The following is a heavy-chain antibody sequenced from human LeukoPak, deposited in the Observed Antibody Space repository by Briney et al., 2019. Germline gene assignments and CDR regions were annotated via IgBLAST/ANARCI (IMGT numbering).Heavy chain of an antibody. CDR1: GGSISSGGYY. D-gene: IGHD3-22*01. J-gene: IGHJ4*02. Sequence: SETLSLTCTVSGGSISSGGYYWSWIRQHPGEGLEWIGYIYYSGSTYYNPSLRSRVTISVDTSKDQFSLKLSSVTAADTAVYYCARAYVDYDSSGYYFFDYWGQGTLVTVSS. V-gene: IGHV4-31*03. CDR3: ARAYVDYDSSGYYFFDY. CDR2: IYYSGST.